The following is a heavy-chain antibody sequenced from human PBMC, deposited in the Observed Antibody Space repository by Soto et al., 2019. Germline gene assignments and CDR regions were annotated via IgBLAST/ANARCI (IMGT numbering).Heavy chain of an antibody. CDR1: GYTFTGYY. D-gene: IGHD3-10*01. J-gene: IGHJ6*02. Sequence: QVQLVQSGAEVKKPGALVKVSCKASGYTFTGYYMHWVRQAPGQGLEWMGWVNSNSGGTNYAQKFQGWVTMTRDTSTSTAYMELTRLRSDDTAVYYCARDYYYGSGSYHPPADRYGMDVWGQGTTVTVSS. CDR2: VNSNSGGT. V-gene: IGHV1-2*04. CDR3: ARDYYYGSGSYHPPADRYGMDV.